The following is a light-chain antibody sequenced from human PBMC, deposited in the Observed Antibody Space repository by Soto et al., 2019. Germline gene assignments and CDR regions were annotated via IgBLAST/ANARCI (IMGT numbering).Light chain of an antibody. V-gene: IGKV1-39*01. Sequence: DIQMTQSPSSLSASVGDRVPITCRASQSIYNYLNWYQQKPGKAPQLLIFAAASLQSGVQSRFSGSESGTDLTLTISSMQPEDFATYYCQQSYSTPRTFGQGTKVDNK. CDR2: AAA. CDR1: QSIYNY. CDR3: QQSYSTPRT. J-gene: IGKJ1*01.